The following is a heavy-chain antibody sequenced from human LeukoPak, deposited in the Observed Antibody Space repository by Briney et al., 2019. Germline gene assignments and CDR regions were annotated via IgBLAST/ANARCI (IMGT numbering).Heavy chain of an antibody. CDR1: GYPISSSYY. Sequence: PSETLSLTCTVSGYPISSSYYWSWVRQAPGKGLEWVANIKQDGSERYYVDSAKGRFTISRDNAKNSLYLQVNSLRAEDTAVHYCARGPRNGDYDNYYYYMDVWGKGTTVTVSS. CDR2: IKQDGSER. CDR3: ARGPRNGDYDNYYYYMDV. V-gene: IGHV3-7*01. J-gene: IGHJ6*03. D-gene: IGHD4-17*01.